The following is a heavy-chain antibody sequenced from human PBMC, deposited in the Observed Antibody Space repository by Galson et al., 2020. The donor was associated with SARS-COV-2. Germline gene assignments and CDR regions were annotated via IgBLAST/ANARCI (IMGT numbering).Heavy chain of an antibody. CDR3: ARRVEYSSTWIFDY. V-gene: IGHV5-51*01. Sequence: GESLKISCKGSGYSFTSYWIGWVRQMPGKGLEWMGIIYPGDSNTRYSPSFQGQVTIAADKSISTAYLQWSSLKASDTAMYYCARRVEYSSTWIFDYWGQGTLVTVSS. D-gene: IGHD6-13*01. CDR1: GYSFTSYW. J-gene: IGHJ4*02. CDR2: IYPGDSNT.